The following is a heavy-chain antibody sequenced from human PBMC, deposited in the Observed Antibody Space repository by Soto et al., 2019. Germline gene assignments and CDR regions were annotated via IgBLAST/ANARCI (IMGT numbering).Heavy chain of an antibody. CDR2: ISSSSSTI. CDR3: ARLWDGSGSYYNGDAFDI. CDR1: GFTFSSYS. J-gene: IGHJ3*02. Sequence: EVQLVESGGGLVQPGGSLRLSCAASGFTFSSYSMNWVRQAPGKGLEWVSYISSSSSTIYYADSVKGRFTISRDNAKNSLYLQMNSLRDEDTAVYYCARLWDGSGSYYNGDAFDIWGQGTMVTVSS. D-gene: IGHD3-10*01. V-gene: IGHV3-48*02.